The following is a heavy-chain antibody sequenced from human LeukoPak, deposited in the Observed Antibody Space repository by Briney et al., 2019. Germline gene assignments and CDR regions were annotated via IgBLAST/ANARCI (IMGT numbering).Heavy chain of an antibody. CDR3: ARDSVPAARAEYFQH. CDR2: IIPIFGTA. V-gene: IGHV1-69*13. Sequence: ASVKVSCKASGGTFSSYAISWVRQAPGQVLEWMGGIIPIFGTANYAQKFQGRVTITADEFTSTAYMELSSLRSEDTAVYYCARDSVPAARAEYFQHWGQGTLVTVSS. D-gene: IGHD2-2*01. CDR1: GGTFSSYA. J-gene: IGHJ1*01.